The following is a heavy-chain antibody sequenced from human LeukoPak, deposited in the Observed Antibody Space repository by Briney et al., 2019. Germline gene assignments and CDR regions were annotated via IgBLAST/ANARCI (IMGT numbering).Heavy chain of an antibody. Sequence: ASVKVSCKASGYTFTGYYMHWVRQAPGQGLEWMGWINPNSGGTNYAQKFQGRVTMTRDTSISTAYMELSRLRSDDTAVYYCARGTGEGYTYGRYYFDYWGQGTLVTVSS. J-gene: IGHJ4*02. CDR3: ARGTGEGYTYGRYYFDY. CDR1: GYTFTGYY. CDR2: INPNSGGT. V-gene: IGHV1-2*02. D-gene: IGHD5-18*01.